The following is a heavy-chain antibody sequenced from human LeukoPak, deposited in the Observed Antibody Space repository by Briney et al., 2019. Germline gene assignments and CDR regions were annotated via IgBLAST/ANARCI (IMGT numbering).Heavy chain of an antibody. Sequence: GGSLRLSCIASGFTVSSTYMSWVRQAPGKGLEWVSVTYSGGSTYYADSVKGRCTISRDNSKNTLYLQMNSLRGEDTAVYYCASGISAFDHWGQGTLVTVSA. J-gene: IGHJ4*02. D-gene: IGHD2-15*01. CDR3: ASGISAFDH. CDR1: GFTVSSTY. CDR2: TYSGGST. V-gene: IGHV3-66*01.